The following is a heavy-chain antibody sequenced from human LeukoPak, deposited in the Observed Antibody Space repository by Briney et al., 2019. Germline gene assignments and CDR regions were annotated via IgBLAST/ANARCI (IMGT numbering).Heavy chain of an antibody. CDR2: ISSSGSTI. V-gene: IGHV3-11*01. CDR1: GFTFSDYY. J-gene: IGHJ4*02. Sequence: GGSLRLSCAASGFTFSDYYMSWIRQAPGKGLEWVSYISSSGSTIYYADSVKSRFTISRDNAKNSLYLQMNSLRAEDTAVYYCARAQFLEWSLYYFDYWGQGTLVTVSS. CDR3: ARAQFLEWSLYYFDY. D-gene: IGHD3-3*01.